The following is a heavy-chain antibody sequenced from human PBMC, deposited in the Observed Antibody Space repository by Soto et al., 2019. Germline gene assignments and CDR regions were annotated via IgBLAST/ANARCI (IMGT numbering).Heavy chain of an antibody. CDR2: ISGSGGST. V-gene: IGHV3-23*01. CDR1: GFTFSSYA. CDR3: AKAHALPYYYMDV. J-gene: IGHJ6*03. Sequence: GGSLRLSCAASGFTFSSYAMSWVRQAPGKGLEWVSAISGSGGSTYYADSVKGRFTISRDNSKNTLYLQMNSLRAEDMAVYYCAKAHALPYYYMDVWGRGTTVTVSS. D-gene: IGHD3-10*01.